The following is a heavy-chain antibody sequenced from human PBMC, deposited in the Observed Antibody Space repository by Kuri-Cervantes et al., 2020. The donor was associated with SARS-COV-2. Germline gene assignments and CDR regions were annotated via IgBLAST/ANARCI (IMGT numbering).Heavy chain of an antibody. CDR3: AREIVVVPTTVRGFYHYYAMDV. V-gene: IGHV3-7*04. D-gene: IGHD2-2*01. Sequence: GESLKISCAASAFTFSTYWMTWVRQAPGKGLECVANINQDGSENYYVDSVKGRFTISRDNAKNSLYLQMNSLRAEDTAVYYCAREIVVVPTTVRGFYHYYAMDVWGRGTTVTVSS. CDR1: AFTFSTYW. J-gene: IGHJ6*02. CDR2: INQDGSEN.